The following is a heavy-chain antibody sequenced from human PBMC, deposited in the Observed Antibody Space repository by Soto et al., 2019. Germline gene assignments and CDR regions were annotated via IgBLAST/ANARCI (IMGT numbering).Heavy chain of an antibody. J-gene: IGHJ6*02. CDR2: IYTTRTT. V-gene: IGHV4-39*01. CDR3: TSRLGYGYAMDV. D-gene: IGHD1-1*01. CDR1: GDSISSGNYR. Sequence: TSETLSLTCTVSGDSISSGNYRWGWVRQTPGKGLEWIGNIYTTRTTYYNPSLKNRATISGDTSKNQFSLKLIFVTAADTAVYYCTSRLGYGYAMDVWGQGTAVT.